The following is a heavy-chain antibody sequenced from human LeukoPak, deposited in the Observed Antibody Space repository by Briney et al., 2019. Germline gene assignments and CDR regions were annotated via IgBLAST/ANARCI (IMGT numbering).Heavy chain of an antibody. CDR3: AKQRSAIVSAASNS. CDR1: GFTFSSYA. V-gene: IGHV3-23*01. CDR2: ISGSGDST. J-gene: IGHJ5*02. Sequence: PGGSLRLSCAASGFTFSSYAMSWVRQAPGKGLEWVSVISGSGDSTHYADSVKGRFTISRDNSKNTLSLQMNSLTAEDTAVYYCAKQRSAIVSAASNSWGLGTLVTVSS. D-gene: IGHD2-2*01.